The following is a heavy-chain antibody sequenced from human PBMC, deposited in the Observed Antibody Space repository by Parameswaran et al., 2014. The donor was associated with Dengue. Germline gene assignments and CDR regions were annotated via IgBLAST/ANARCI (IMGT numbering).Heavy chain of an antibody. V-gene: IGHV3-9*01. CDR3: AKNVGATLYYYYGMDV. CDR1: GFTFDDYA. D-gene: IGHD1-26*01. J-gene: IGHJ6*02. CDR2: ISWNSGSI. Sequence: SLKISCAASGFTFDDYAMHWVRQAPGKGLEWVSGISWNSGSIGYADSVKGRFTISRDNAKNSLYLQMNSLRAEDTALYYCAKNVGATLYYYYGMDVWGQGTTVTVSS.